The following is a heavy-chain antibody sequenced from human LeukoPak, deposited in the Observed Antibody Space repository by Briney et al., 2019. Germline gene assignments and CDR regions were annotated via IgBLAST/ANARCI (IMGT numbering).Heavy chain of an antibody. J-gene: IGHJ5*02. D-gene: IGHD4-17*01. CDR3: AKLLMANDYGDP. CDR2: ISGGGTT. Sequence: GGSLRLSCAASGFTFSISAMKWVRQALGKGLEWVSSISGGGTTYYADSVRGRFIISRDNSKNTLYLQMNSLRAEDTAVYYCAKLLMANDYGDPWGQGTLVTVSS. CDR1: GFTFSISA. V-gene: IGHV3-23*01.